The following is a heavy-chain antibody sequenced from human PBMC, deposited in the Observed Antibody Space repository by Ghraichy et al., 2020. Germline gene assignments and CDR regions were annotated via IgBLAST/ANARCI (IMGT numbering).Heavy chain of an antibody. D-gene: IGHD3-22*01. V-gene: IGHV3-48*03. Sequence: SVEGRFTISRDNTKNTLYLQMNSLRAEDTAVYYCAREDDSGGIWYGRLDYWGQGTLVTVSS. CDR3: AREDDSGGIWYGRLDY. J-gene: IGHJ4*02.